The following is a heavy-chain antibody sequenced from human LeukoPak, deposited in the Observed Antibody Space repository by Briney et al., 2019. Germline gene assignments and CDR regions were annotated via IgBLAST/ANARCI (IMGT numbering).Heavy chain of an antibody. J-gene: IGHJ6*02. D-gene: IGHD6-13*01. CDR3: ARDLGEKQQLGRSSYGMDV. Sequence: ASVKVSCKASGYTCTGYYMHWVRQAPGQGLEWMGWINPNSGGTNYAQKFQGWVTMTRDTPVSTAYMELSRLRSDDTAVYYCARDLGEKQQLGRSSYGMDVWGQGTTVTVSS. CDR2: INPNSGGT. CDR1: GYTCTGYY. V-gene: IGHV1-2*04.